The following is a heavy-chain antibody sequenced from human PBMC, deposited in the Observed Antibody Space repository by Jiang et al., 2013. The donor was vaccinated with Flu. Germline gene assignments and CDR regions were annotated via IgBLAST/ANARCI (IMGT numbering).Heavy chain of an antibody. J-gene: IGHJ5*02. Sequence: YAQKFQGRVTMTRDTSTSTVYMELSSLRSEDTAVYYCARDYDIVVVPAATKGFDPWGQGTLVTVSS. V-gene: IGHV1-46*01. D-gene: IGHD2-2*01. CDR3: ARDYDIVVVPAATKGFDP.